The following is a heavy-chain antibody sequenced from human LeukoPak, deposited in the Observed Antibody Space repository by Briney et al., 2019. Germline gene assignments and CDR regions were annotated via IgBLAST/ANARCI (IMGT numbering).Heavy chain of an antibody. J-gene: IGHJ3*02. D-gene: IGHD3-22*01. CDR2: INWNGGST. CDR1: GSTFDDYG. Sequence: GGSLTLSCAASGSTFDDYGMSWVRQAPEKGLEWVSGINWNGGSTGYADSVKGRFTISRDNAKNPLYLQMNSLRAEDTALYYCASEYDSSAAAFDMWGQGTMVTVSS. CDR3: ASEYDSSAAAFDM. V-gene: IGHV3-20*04.